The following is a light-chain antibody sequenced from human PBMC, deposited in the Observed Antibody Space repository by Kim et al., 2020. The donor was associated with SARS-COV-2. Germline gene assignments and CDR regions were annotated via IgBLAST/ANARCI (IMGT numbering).Light chain of an antibody. CDR2: GKN. CDR3: NSWDSSGNHWV. CDR1: SLRSYY. J-gene: IGLJ3*02. V-gene: IGLV3-19*02. Sequence: SSELTQDPAVSVALGQTVRITCQGDSLRSYYASWYQQKPGQALVRVIHGKNNRPSGIPDRFSGSSSGNTASLTITGAQAEDEADYYCNSWDSSGNHWVFGGGTQLTVL.